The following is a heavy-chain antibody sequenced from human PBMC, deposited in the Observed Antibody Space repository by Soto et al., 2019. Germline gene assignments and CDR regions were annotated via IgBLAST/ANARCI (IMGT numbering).Heavy chain of an antibody. V-gene: IGHV4-59*08. CDR1: GGSISTYY. CDR3: ARLWYSSGPYDY. J-gene: IGHJ4*02. Sequence: SETLSLTCTVSGGSISTYYWSWIRQPPGKGLEWIGYIYYSGSTNYNPSLKSRVTISVDTSKNQFSLKLSSVTAADTAVYYCARLWYSSGPYDYWGQGTLVTVS. D-gene: IGHD6-19*01. CDR2: IYYSGST.